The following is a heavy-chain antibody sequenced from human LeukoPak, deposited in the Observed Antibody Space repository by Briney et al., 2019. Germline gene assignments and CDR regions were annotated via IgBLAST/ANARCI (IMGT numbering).Heavy chain of an antibody. D-gene: IGHD7-27*01. CDR3: ARDRSWGSQCYFDC. J-gene: IGHJ4*02. V-gene: IGHV3-33*01. CDR1: GFHFSTYG. CDR2: IWYDGSNK. Sequence: GRSLRLSCAASGFHFSTYGMHWVRQAPGKGLEWVGVIWYDGSNKIYAESVKGRFTISRDNSKNTLYLQMNSLRAEDTAVYYCARDRSWGSQCYFDCWGQGTLVTVSS.